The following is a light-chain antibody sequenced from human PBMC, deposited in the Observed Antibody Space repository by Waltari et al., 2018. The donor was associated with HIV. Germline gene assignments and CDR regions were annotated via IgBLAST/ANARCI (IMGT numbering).Light chain of an antibody. CDR2: STN. V-gene: IGLV1-44*01. J-gene: IGLJ3*02. CDR1: SSNIGSHT. CDR3: ATWDDSLNGHV. Sequence: QSVLTQPPSASGTPGQRVTISCSGTSSNIGSHTVDWYQQLPGAAPKLLIYSTNQRPSVVPDRVSVSKSGTSASLAISGLQSEDEADYFCATWDDSLNGHVFGGGTKLTV.